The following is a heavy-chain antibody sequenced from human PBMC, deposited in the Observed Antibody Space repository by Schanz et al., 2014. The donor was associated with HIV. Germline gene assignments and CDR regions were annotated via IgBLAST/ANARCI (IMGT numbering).Heavy chain of an antibody. CDR3: AKVGRIYSTTWIDH. CDR2: ISDDGSNK. Sequence: QVQLVESGGGVVQPGRSLRLSCAASGFTFSTYGMHWVRQAPGKGLEWVAFISDDGSNKYYAESVKGRFAISRDNSKNTVYLQMNSLRGEDSAVYYCAKVGRIYSTTWIDHWGQGTLVTVSS. D-gene: IGHD6-13*01. CDR1: GFTFSTYG. V-gene: IGHV3-30*18. J-gene: IGHJ4*02.